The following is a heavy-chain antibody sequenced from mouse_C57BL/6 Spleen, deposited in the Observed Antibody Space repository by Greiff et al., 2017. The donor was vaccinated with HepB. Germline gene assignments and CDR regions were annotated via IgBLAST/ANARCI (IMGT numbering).Heavy chain of an antibody. Sequence: EVKLEESGGGLVQPGGSMKLSCAASGFTFSDSCMDWVRQSPEKGLEWVAEIRNKANNHATYYAESVKGRFTISRDDSKSSVYLQMNSLRAEDTGIYYCTRRGLPYYAMDYWGQGTSVTVSS. CDR3: TRRGLPYYAMDY. J-gene: IGHJ4*01. CDR1: GFTFSDSC. V-gene: IGHV6-6*01. CDR2: IRNKANNHAT. D-gene: IGHD2-2*01.